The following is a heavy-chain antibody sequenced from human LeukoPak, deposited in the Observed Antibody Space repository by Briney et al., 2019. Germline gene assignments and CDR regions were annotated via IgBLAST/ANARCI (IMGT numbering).Heavy chain of an antibody. Sequence: ASVKVSCKASGYTFTSYYMHWVRQAPGQGLEWMGIINPSGGSTSYAQKFQGRVTMTRDMSTSTVYMELSSLRSEDTAVYYCARAVLESFGEFYWFDPWGQGTLVTVSS. CDR2: INPSGGST. J-gene: IGHJ5*02. V-gene: IGHV1-46*01. D-gene: IGHD3-10*01. CDR1: GYTFTSYY. CDR3: ARAVLESFGEFYWFDP.